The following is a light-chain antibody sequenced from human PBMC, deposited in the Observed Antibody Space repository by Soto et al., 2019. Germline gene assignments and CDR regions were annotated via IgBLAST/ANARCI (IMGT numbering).Light chain of an antibody. V-gene: IGKV3-20*01. CDR1: QSVSSSY. Sequence: EIVLTQSPGTLSLSPGERATLSCRASQSVSSSYLAWYQQKPGQAPRLLIYGASSRATGIPDRFSGSGSGKDFTLTISRLEPEDFAVYYCQPYGSSQYTFGQGTKLEIK. CDR2: GAS. CDR3: QPYGSSQYT. J-gene: IGKJ2*01.